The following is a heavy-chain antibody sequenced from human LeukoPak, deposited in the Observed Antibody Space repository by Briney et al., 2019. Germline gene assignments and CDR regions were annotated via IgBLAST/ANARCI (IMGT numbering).Heavy chain of an antibody. Sequence: GGSLRLSCAASGFTVSSNYMSWVRQAPGKGLEWVSVIYSGGSTYYADSVKGRFTISRDNSKNTLYLQMNSLRAEDTAMYYCARVVRGVIFDYYYYMDVWGKGTTVTVSS. J-gene: IGHJ6*03. CDR1: GFTVSSNY. D-gene: IGHD3-10*01. CDR3: ARVVRGVIFDYYYYMDV. CDR2: IYSGGST. V-gene: IGHV3-53*01.